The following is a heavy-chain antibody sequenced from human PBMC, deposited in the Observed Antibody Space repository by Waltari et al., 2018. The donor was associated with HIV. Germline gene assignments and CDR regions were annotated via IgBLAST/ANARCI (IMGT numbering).Heavy chain of an antibody. CDR1: GFTFSSYG. D-gene: IGHD4-17*01. CDR3: AKTGYGDYGRDD. Sequence: QVQLVESGGGVVQPGRSLRLSCAASGFTFSSYGMHWVRQAPGKGWEGVAVISYDGSNKFYTDSVKGRFTSSRDNSKNTQYLQMNSLRAEDTAVYYCAKTGYGDYGRDDWGQGTLVTVSS. CDR2: ISYDGSNK. V-gene: IGHV3-30*18. J-gene: IGHJ4*02.